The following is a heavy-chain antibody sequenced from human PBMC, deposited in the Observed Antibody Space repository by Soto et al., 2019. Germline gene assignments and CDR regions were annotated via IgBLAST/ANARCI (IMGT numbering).Heavy chain of an antibody. CDR1: GGSISSGGYY. V-gene: IGHV4-31*03. CDR2: IYYSGST. Sequence: QVQLQESGPGLVKPSQTLSLTCTVSGGSISSGGYYWSCIRQHPGKGLEWIGYIYYSGSTYYNPSLKSRVTISVDTSKNQFSLKLSSVTAADTAVYYCASSDDSSGYYDIWGQGTLVTVS. D-gene: IGHD3-22*01. J-gene: IGHJ4*02. CDR3: ASSDDSSGYYDI.